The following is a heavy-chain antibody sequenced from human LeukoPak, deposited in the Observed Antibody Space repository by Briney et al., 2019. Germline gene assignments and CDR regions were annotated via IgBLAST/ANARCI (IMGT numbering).Heavy chain of an antibody. CDR2: ISPGSDFT. V-gene: IGHV3-21*06. CDR1: GFFFGDFG. D-gene: IGHD2/OR15-2a*01. CDR3: ARYSFQYTNSPLRHDAFDV. J-gene: IGHJ3*01. Sequence: PGGSLRLSCAASGFFFGDFGMNWVRQSPGKGLEWVSSISPGSDFTYYADSMKGRFTISRDNAKSSLYLQMNSLRADDTAVYYCARYSFQYTNSPLRHDAFDVWGQGMMVVVSS.